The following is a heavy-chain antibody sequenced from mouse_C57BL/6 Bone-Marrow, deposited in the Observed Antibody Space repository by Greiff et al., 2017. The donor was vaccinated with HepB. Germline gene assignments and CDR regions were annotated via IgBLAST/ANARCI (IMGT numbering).Heavy chain of an antibody. J-gene: IGHJ4*01. Sequence: EVQRVESGPGMVKPSQSLSLTCTVTGYSITSGYDWHWIRHFPGNKLEWMGYISYSGSTNYNPSLKSRISITHDTSKNHFFLKLNSVTTEDTATYYCARGGGYYVPYAMDYWGQGTSVTVSS. CDR1: GYSITSGYD. CDR3: ARGGGYYVPYAMDY. D-gene: IGHD2-3*01. CDR2: ISYSGST. V-gene: IGHV3-1*01.